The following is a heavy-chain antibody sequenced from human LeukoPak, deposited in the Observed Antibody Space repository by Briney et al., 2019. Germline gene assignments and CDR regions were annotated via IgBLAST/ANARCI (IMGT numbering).Heavy chain of an antibody. J-gene: IGHJ4*02. CDR1: GYTFAGYY. CDR3: AREREDILTGYRTFDY. V-gene: IGHV1-2*02. Sequence: GASVKVSCKASGYTFAGYYMHWVRQAPGQGLEWMGWINPNSGGTNYAQKFQGRVTMTRDTSISTAYMELSRLRSDDTAVYYCAREREDILTGYRTFDYWGQGTLVTVSS. D-gene: IGHD3-9*01. CDR2: INPNSGGT.